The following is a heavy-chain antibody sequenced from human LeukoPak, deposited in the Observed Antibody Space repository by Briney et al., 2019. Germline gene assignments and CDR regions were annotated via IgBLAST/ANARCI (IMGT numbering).Heavy chain of an antibody. CDR1: GGSISSGSYY. Sequence: SETLSLTCTVSGGSISSGSYYWSWIRQPAGKGLEWIGRIYTRGNTNYNPSLKSRVTISVDKSKNQFSLKLSSVTAADTAVYYCAREDIAAAHSIWGQGTMVTVSS. J-gene: IGHJ3*02. CDR2: IYTRGNT. V-gene: IGHV4-61*02. D-gene: IGHD6-13*01. CDR3: AREDIAAAHSI.